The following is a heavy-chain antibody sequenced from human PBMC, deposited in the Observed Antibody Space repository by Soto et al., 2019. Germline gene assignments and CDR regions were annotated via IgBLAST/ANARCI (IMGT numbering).Heavy chain of an antibody. Sequence: SVKVSCKASGGTFSSYAISWVRQAPGQGLEWMGGIIPIFGTANYAQKFQGRVTITADESTSTAYMELSSLRSEDTAVYYCARDDIVVVVAATDPNFPYYGMDVWGQGTTVTVSS. D-gene: IGHD2-15*01. CDR3: ARDDIVVVVAATDPNFPYYGMDV. CDR1: GGTFSSYA. J-gene: IGHJ6*02. CDR2: IIPIFGTA. V-gene: IGHV1-69*13.